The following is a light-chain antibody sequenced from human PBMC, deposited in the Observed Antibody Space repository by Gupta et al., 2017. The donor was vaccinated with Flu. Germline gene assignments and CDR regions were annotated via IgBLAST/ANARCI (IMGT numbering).Light chain of an antibody. J-gene: IGLJ2*01. CDR1: LLAKKF. CDR3: YSASDGSLF. CDR2: KDI. V-gene: IGLV3-27*01. Sequence: SNELTQPSSVSLSPGQTARITCSGDLLAKKFARWFQQKPGQAPMLVIYKDIERPSGIPERFSGSSSGTTVTLTISGAQFEDEADYYCYSASDGSLFFGAGTKLTVL.